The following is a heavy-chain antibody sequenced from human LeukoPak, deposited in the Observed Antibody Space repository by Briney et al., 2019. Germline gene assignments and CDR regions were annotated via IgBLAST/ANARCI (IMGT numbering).Heavy chain of an antibody. CDR2: IYYSGST. J-gene: IGHJ4*02. V-gene: IGHV4-59*01. CDR3: ARESPGPIDY. Sequence: SETLSLTCTVSGGSISSYYWSWIRQPPGKGLEWIGYIYYSGSTNYNPSPKSRVTISVDTSKNQFSLKLSSVTAADTAVYYCARESPGPIDYWGQGTLVTVSS. CDR1: GGSISSYY. D-gene: IGHD2-8*02.